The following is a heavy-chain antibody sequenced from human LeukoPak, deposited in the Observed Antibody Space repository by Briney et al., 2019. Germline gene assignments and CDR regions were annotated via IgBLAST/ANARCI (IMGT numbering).Heavy chain of an antibody. CDR2: IYYSGDT. V-gene: IGHV4-59*12. CDR3: ARVLAAAGNNWFDP. D-gene: IGHD6-13*01. J-gene: IGHJ5*02. CDR1: RGSISGYS. Sequence: SETLSLTCTVSRGSISGYSWSWIRQSPGGGLEWIGYIYYSGDTAYNPSLRSRVTFSVDTSKNQFSLQLRSVTAADTAVYYCARVLAAAGNNWFDPWGQGTLVTVSS.